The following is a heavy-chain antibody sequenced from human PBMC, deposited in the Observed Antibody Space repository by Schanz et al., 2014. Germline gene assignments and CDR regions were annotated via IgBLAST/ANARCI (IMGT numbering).Heavy chain of an antibody. CDR3: AKVWGSDYFYPFDY. D-gene: IGHD3-22*01. Sequence: EVQLVESGGGLVKPGGSLRLSCAASGFTFSTYSMNWVRLVPGKGLECVSGISGGGGSAYYADSVKGRFTISRDNSKNTLYLQMSSLRAEDTAVYYCAKVWGSDYFYPFDYWGQGTLVTVSS. CDR2: ISGGGGSA. J-gene: IGHJ4*02. V-gene: IGHV3-23*04. CDR1: GFTFSTYS.